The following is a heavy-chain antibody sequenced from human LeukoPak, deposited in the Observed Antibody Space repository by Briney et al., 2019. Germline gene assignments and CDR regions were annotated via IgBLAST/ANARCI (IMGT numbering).Heavy chain of an antibody. V-gene: IGHV1-18*04. CDR3: ARQYYYDSSGYPFDY. J-gene: IGHJ4*02. CDR1: GYTLTGYY. Sequence: ASVKVSCKASGYTLTGYYMHWVRQAPGQGLEWMGWISAYNGNTNYAQKLQGRVTMTTDTSTSTAYMELRSLRSDDTAVYYCARQYYYDSSGYPFDYWGQGTLVTVSS. CDR2: ISAYNGNT. D-gene: IGHD3-22*01.